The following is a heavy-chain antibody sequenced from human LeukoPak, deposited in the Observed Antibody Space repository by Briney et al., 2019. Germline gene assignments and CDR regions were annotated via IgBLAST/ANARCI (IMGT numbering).Heavy chain of an antibody. CDR3: ARDSSSWYLHYYGMDV. Sequence: GGSLRLSCAASGVTFSSYWMSWVRQAPGKGLEWVANIKQDGREKYNVDSVKGGFTTSRDNAKNSLYLPMNSLRAEDTAVYYCARDSSSWYLHYYGMDVWGQGTTVTVSS. J-gene: IGHJ6*02. V-gene: IGHV3-7*01. D-gene: IGHD6-13*01. CDR1: GVTFSSYW. CDR2: IKQDGREK.